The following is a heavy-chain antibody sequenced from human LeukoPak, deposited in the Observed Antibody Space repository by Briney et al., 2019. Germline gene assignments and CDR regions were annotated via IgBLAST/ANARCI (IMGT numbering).Heavy chain of an antibody. Sequence: GGSLRLSCAASGFTFRSDAMHWVRQAPGKGLEWVSGISWNSGSIGYADSVKGRFTISRDNAKNSLYLQMNSLRAEDTALYYCARDLPRGYCSSTSCYGDAFDIRGQGTMVTVSS. CDR3: ARDLPRGYCSSTSCYGDAFDI. CDR2: ISWNSGSI. V-gene: IGHV3-9*01. J-gene: IGHJ3*02. CDR1: GFTFRSDA. D-gene: IGHD2-2*01.